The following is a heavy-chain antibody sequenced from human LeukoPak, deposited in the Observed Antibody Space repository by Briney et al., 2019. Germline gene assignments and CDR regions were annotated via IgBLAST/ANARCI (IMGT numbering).Heavy chain of an antibody. CDR2: INPSGGST. J-gene: IGHJ3*01. CDR3: ARGSRLGVVERDAFD. D-gene: IGHD3-3*01. CDR1: GYTFTSYY. V-gene: IGHV1-46*01. Sequence: ASVKVSCKASGYTFTSYYMHWVRQAPGQGLEWMGIINPSGGSTSYAQKFQGRVTMTRDMSTSTVYMELSSLRAEDTAVYFCARGSRLGVVERDAFDWGQGTMVTVSS.